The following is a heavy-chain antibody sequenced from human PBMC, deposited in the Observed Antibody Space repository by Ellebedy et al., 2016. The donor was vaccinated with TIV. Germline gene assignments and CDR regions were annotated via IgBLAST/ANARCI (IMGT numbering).Heavy chain of an antibody. CDR2: ITSSGAFK. CDR1: GFVFGSHT. Sequence: GGSLRLXXAASGFVFGSHTMAWVRQAPGKGLEWVSSITSSGAFKTYADSVKGRFTISRDNANNSVSLEMSSLRAEDTGLYYCARRLFGGNWFDPWGQGTQVFVSS. D-gene: IGHD3-3*01. CDR3: ARRLFGGNWFDP. J-gene: IGHJ5*02. V-gene: IGHV3-21*01.